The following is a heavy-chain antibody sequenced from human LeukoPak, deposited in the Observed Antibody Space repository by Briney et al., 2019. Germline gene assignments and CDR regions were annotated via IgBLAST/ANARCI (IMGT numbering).Heavy chain of an antibody. V-gene: IGHV3-11*01. Sequence: PGGSLRLSCAASGFTFSDYYMSWIRQAPGKGLGWVSYICSSGSTIYYADSVKGRFTISRDNAKNSLYLQMNSLRAEDTAVYYCARDKYYGSGCQREVVWGQGTTVTVSS. CDR1: GFTFSDYY. J-gene: IGHJ6*02. CDR3: ARDKYYGSGCQREVV. D-gene: IGHD3-10*01. CDR2: ICSSGSTI.